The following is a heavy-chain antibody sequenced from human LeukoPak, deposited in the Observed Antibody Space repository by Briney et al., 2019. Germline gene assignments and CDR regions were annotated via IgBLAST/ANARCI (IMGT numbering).Heavy chain of an antibody. J-gene: IGHJ4*02. D-gene: IGHD5-12*01. CDR2: INPNSGGT. Sequence: GASVKVSCKGSGYTFTNYGVSWVRQAPGQGLEWMGWINPNSGGTNYAQKFQGRVTMTRDTSISTAYMELSRLRSDDTAVYYCAVGGYDSKIDYWGQGTLVTVSS. V-gene: IGHV1-2*02. CDR1: GYTFTNYG. CDR3: AVGGYDSKIDY.